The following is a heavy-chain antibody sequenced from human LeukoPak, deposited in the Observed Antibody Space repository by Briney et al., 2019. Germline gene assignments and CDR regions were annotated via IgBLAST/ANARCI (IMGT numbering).Heavy chain of an antibody. D-gene: IGHD3-22*01. J-gene: IGHJ6*03. CDR1: GGSFSGYY. CDR2: INHSGST. Sequence: PSETLSLTCAVYGGSFSGYYWSWIRQPPGKGLEGIGEINHSGSTNYNPSLKSRVTISVDTSKNQFSLKLSSVTAADTAVYYCARGHSDSSGYYPSYYYYYYYMDVWGKGTTVTVSS. CDR3: ARGHSDSSGYYPSYYYYYYYMDV. V-gene: IGHV4-34*01.